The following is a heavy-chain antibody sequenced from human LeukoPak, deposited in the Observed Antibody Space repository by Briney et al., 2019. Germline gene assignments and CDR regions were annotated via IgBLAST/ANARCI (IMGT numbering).Heavy chain of an antibody. D-gene: IGHD6-19*01. Sequence: GGSLRLSCAASGFTFSSYAMSWARQAPGKGLEWVANINQDGSEKYYVDSVKGRFTISRDNAKNSLYLQMNSLRVEDTAVYYCARDIAVAAYWFDPWGQGTLVTVSS. CDR3: ARDIAVAAYWFDP. CDR2: INQDGSEK. J-gene: IGHJ5*02. V-gene: IGHV3-7*01. CDR1: GFTFSSYA.